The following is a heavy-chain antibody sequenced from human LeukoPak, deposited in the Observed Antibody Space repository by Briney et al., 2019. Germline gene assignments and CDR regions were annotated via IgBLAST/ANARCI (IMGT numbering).Heavy chain of an antibody. V-gene: IGHV3-23*01. CDR1: GFTFSTHA. CDR3: ARGPGVIPVHYMDV. J-gene: IGHJ6*03. Sequence: GGSLRLSCVVSGFTFSTHAMTWVRQAPGKGLERVSDISGPGGTTYYAASVKGRFTISRDNSKNTLFLQMNSLRAEDTAVYYCARGPGVIPVHYMDVLGKGTTVIVSS. D-gene: IGHD4-23*01. CDR2: ISGPGGTT.